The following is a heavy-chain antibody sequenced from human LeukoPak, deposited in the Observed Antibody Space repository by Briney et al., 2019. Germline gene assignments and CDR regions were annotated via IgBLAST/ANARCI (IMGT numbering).Heavy chain of an antibody. CDR3: ARFNPAAGSFCFDY. V-gene: IGHV4-39*01. CDR2: IYYSGST. D-gene: IGHD6-13*01. J-gene: IGHJ4*02. CDR1: GGSISSSYYY. Sequence: RPSETLSLTCTVSGGSISSSYYYWAWIRQPPGKGLEWIGNIYYSGSTYYNPSLKSRVTMSVDTSKNQFSLKLSSVTAADTAVYYCARFNPAAGSFCFDYWGQGTLVTVSS.